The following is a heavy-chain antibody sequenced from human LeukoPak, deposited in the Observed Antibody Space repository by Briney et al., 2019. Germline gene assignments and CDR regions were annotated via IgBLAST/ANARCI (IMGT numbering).Heavy chain of an antibody. V-gene: IGHV3-33*08. CDR1: GITLSNYG. Sequence: GGSLRLSCAVSGITLSNYGMSWVRQAPGKGLEWVAVIWYDGSNKYYADSVKGRFTISRDNSKNTLYLQMNSLRAEDTAVYYCARDLIRRYYGSGSYYTLPDYWGQGTLVTVSS. CDR3: ARDLIRRYYGSGSYYTLPDY. CDR2: IWYDGSNK. D-gene: IGHD3-10*01. J-gene: IGHJ4*02.